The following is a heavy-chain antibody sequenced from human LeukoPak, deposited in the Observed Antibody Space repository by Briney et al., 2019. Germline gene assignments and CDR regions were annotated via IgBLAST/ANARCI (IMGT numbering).Heavy chain of an antibody. D-gene: IGHD6-19*01. J-gene: IGHJ4*02. V-gene: IGHV4-39*02. Sequence: SETLSLTCTVSGGSISSSSYYWGWIRQPPGKGLEWIGSIYYSGSTYYNPSLKSRVTISVDTSKNQFSLKLSSVTAADTAVYYCARDGVSRRYSSGWYDGLGYWGQGTLVTVSS. CDR3: ARDGVSRRYSSGWYDGLGY. CDR1: GGSISSSSYY. CDR2: IYYSGST.